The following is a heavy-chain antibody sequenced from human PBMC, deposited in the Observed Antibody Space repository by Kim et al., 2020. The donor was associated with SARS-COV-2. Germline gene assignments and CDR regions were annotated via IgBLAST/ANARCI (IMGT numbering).Heavy chain of an antibody. CDR2: INHSGST. V-gene: IGHV4-34*01. CDR3: ARRMGRSNYYGSGNKYYIDY. D-gene: IGHD3-10*01. CDR1: GGSFSGYS. J-gene: IGHJ4*02. Sequence: SETLSLTCAVYGGSFSGYSWRWIRQPPGKGLEWIGEINHSGSTNYNPSLKSRVTISVDTSKNQFSLKLSSVTAADTAVYYCARRMGRSNYYGSGNKYYIDYSGQGNPGTVSS.